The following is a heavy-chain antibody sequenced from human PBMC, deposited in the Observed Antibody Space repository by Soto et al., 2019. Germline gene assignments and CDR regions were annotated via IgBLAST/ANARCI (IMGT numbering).Heavy chain of an antibody. Sequence: QVQLVQSGAEVKKPGASVKVSCKASGYTFTSYAMHWVRQAPGQRLEGMGGINAGNGNTKYSQKFQGRVTITRDTSASTAYMELSSLRSEDTAVYYCARGYGGPIGWFDPWGQGTLVTVSS. CDR2: INAGNGNT. J-gene: IGHJ5*02. CDR1: GYTFTSYA. V-gene: IGHV1-3*01. CDR3: ARGYGGPIGWFDP. D-gene: IGHD3-16*01.